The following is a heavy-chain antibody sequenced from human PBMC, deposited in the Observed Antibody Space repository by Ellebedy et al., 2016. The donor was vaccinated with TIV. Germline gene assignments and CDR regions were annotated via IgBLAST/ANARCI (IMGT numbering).Heavy chain of an antibody. Sequence: ASVKVSXXASGGTFSSYAISWVRQAPGQGLEWMGWISAYNGNTNYAQKLQGRVTMTTDTSTSTAYMELRSLRSEDTAVYYCAIMAGLVRDYWGQGTLVTVSS. V-gene: IGHV1-18*01. CDR2: ISAYNGNT. D-gene: IGHD1-26*01. CDR3: AIMAGLVRDY. J-gene: IGHJ4*02. CDR1: GGTFSSYA.